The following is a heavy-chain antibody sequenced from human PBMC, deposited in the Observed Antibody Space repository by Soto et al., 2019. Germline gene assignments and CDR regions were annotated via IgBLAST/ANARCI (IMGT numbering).Heavy chain of an antibody. D-gene: IGHD3-22*01. CDR3: ARAHYDSSGYSTLDI. J-gene: IGHJ3*02. CDR2: IWYDGRNK. CDR1: GFSFRGYN. Sequence: QVELVESGGGVVQPGRSLRLSCAASGFSFRGYNIHWVRQAPGKGLEWVALIWYDGRNKYYVDSVKGRFIISRDNSKNTLYLKMNSLRAADTAVYYCARAHYDSSGYSTLDIWGPGTMVTVSS. V-gene: IGHV3-33*01.